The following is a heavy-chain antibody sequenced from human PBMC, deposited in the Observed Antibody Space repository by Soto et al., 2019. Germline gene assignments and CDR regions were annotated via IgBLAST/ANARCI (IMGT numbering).Heavy chain of an antibody. CDR3: ATSPQYNWNYASVSVGIPAPEFDP. CDR1: GGSFNGYS. D-gene: IGHD1-7*01. J-gene: IGHJ5*02. Sequence: PSETLSLTCAVYGGSFNGYSWSWIRQPPGKGLEWIGEINHSGSTNYNPSLKSRVTISVDTSKNQFSLKLTSVTAADTAVYYCATSPQYNWNYASVSVGIPAPEFDPWGQGTLVTVSS. V-gene: IGHV4-34*01. CDR2: INHSGST.